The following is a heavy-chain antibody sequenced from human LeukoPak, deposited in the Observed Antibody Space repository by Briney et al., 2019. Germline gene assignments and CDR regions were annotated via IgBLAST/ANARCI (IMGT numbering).Heavy chain of an antibody. D-gene: IGHD4/OR15-4a*01. V-gene: IGHV4-34*01. CDR1: GGSFTIYQ. Sequence: PSETLSLTCAVSGGSFTIYQWSWIRQSPEKGLEWIGDINRSGSTDYNPALRSRASISMDTSKNQFSLKLRSVTAADTAVYYCVRGGAADYWGQGTLVTVSS. J-gene: IGHJ4*02. CDR3: VRGGAADY. CDR2: INRSGST.